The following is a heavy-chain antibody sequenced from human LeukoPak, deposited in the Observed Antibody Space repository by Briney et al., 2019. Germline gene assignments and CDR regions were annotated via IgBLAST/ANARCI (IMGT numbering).Heavy chain of an antibody. D-gene: IGHD3-10*01. CDR1: GGSISSGSYY. J-gene: IGHJ3*02. V-gene: IGHV4-61*02. Sequence: PSETLSLTCTVSGGSISSGSYYWSWIRQPAGKGLEWIGRIYTSGSTNYNPSLKSRVTISVDTSKNQFSLKLSSVTAADTAVYYCARTLDRVLWFGEKGAFDIWGQGTMVTVSS. CDR3: ARTLDRVLWFGEKGAFDI. CDR2: IYTSGST.